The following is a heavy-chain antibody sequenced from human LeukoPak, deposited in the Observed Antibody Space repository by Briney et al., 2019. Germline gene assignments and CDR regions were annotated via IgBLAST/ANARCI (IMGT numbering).Heavy chain of an antibody. V-gene: IGHV3-23*01. CDR2: ISSNGGTT. J-gene: IGHJ4*02. D-gene: IGHD2-2*02. Sequence: PGGSLRLSCTASGFTFNNYAMSWVRQAPGKGLEWVSGISSNGGTTHYADSVKGRFTISRDNSRNTVFLQMNSLRAEDTAIYYCAKLPAAIRTLDYWGQGTLVTVSS. CDR3: AKLPAAIRTLDY. CDR1: GFTFNNYA.